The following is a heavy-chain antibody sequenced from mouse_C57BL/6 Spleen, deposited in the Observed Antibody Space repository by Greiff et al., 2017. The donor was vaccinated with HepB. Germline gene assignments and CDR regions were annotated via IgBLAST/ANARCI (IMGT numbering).Heavy chain of an antibody. D-gene: IGHD2-1*01. J-gene: IGHJ3*01. CDR3: ARGGGNPAWFAY. CDR1: GYAFSSYW. V-gene: IGHV1-80*01. Sequence: VKLQESGAELVKPGASVKISCKASGYAFSSYWMNWVKQRPGKGLEWIGQIYPGDGDTNYNGKFKGKATLTADKSSSTAYMQLSSLTSEDSAVYFCARGGGNPAWFAYWGQGTLVTVSA. CDR2: IYPGDGDT.